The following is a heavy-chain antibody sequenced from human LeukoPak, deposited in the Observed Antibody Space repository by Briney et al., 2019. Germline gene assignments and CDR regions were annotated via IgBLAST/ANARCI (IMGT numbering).Heavy chain of an antibody. D-gene: IGHD1-26*01. Sequence: ASVKVSCKASGYTFTSYGISWVRQAPGQGPEWMGWISAYNGNTNYAQKLQGRVTMTTDTSTSTAYMELRSLRSDDTAVYYCARYSGSPAYYCYGMDVWGQGTTVTVSS. J-gene: IGHJ6*02. CDR2: ISAYNGNT. CDR1: GYTFTSYG. CDR3: ARYSGSPAYYCYGMDV. V-gene: IGHV1-18*01.